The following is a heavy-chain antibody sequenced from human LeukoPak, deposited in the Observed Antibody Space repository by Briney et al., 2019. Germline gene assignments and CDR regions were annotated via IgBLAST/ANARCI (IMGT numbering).Heavy chain of an antibody. CDR2: ISYDGSNK. J-gene: IGHJ5*02. CDR3: AREAPYDILTGYYWAINWFDP. CDR1: GFTFSSYG. V-gene: IGHV3-30*03. Sequence: HAGGSLRLSCAASGFTFSSYGMHWVRQAPGKGLEWVAVISYDGSNKYYADSVKGRFTISRDNSKNTLYLQMNSLRAEDTAVYYCAREAPYDILTGYYWAINWFDPWGQGTLVTVSS. D-gene: IGHD3-9*01.